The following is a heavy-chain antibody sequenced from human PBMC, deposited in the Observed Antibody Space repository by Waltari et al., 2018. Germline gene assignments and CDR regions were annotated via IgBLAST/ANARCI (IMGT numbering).Heavy chain of an antibody. CDR1: GYTFTGYY. CDR2: INPNSGGT. Sequence: QVQLVQSGAEVKKPGASVKVSCKASGYTFTGYYMHWVRPAPGQGLEWMGWINPNSGGTNYAQKFQGRVTMTRDTSISTVYMELSRLRSDDTAVYYCARAYCGGDCSFDYWGQGTLVTVSS. D-gene: IGHD2-21*01. V-gene: IGHV1-2*02. CDR3: ARAYCGGDCSFDY. J-gene: IGHJ4*02.